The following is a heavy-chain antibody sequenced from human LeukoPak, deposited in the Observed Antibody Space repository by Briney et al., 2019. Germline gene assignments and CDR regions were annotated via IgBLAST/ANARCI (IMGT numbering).Heavy chain of an antibody. J-gene: IGHJ4*02. CDR3: ALYGSGWSFDY. CDR1: GYTFTSYG. Sequence: DSVKVSCKASGYTFTSYGINWVRQAPGHGLEWMGWISAYNGHTNYAQKFQGRVTMTTDTSTSTAYMELRSLRSDDTAVYYCALYGSGWSFDYWGQGSLVTVSS. CDR2: ISAYNGHT. D-gene: IGHD6-19*01. V-gene: IGHV1-18*01.